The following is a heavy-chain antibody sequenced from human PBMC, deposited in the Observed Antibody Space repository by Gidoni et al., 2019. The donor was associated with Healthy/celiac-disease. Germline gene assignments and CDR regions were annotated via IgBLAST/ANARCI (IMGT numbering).Heavy chain of an antibody. CDR3: ARGWDYYDT. J-gene: IGHJ6*02. CDR1: GGSFSGYY. D-gene: IGHD3-22*01. Sequence: AVYGGSFSGYYWSWIRQPPGKGLEWIGEINHSGSTNYNPSLKSRVTISVDTSKNQFSLKLSSVTAADTAVYYCARGWDYYDTWGQGTTVTVSS. V-gene: IGHV4-34*01. CDR2: INHSGST.